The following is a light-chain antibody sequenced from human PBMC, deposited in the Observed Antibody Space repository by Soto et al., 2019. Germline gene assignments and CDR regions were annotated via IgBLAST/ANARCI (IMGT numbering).Light chain of an antibody. V-gene: IGKV1-5*01. CDR1: QNIRGW. J-gene: IGKJ1*01. Sequence: DIRMTQSPSTLSTSVGDRVTITCRTSQNIRGWLAWYQQKPGKAPKHLNYDASTLESGVPSRYSGSGSGTKFTLTISSLQSDDFETYYWQQYNSYSWTFGQGTAVAIK. CDR3: QQYNSYSWT. CDR2: DAS.